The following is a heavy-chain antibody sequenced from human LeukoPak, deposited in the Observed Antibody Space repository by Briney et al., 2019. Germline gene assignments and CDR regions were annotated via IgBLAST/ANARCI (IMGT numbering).Heavy chain of an antibody. CDR2: ISAYNGNT. J-gene: IGHJ4*02. Sequence: ASVKVSCKASGYTFTSYGISWVRQAPGQGLEWMGWISAYNGNTNYAQKLQGRVTMTTDTSMSTAYMELRSLRSDDTAVYYCARDSVVVVAASLIDFDYWGQGTLVTVSS. D-gene: IGHD2-15*01. CDR3: ARDSVVVVAASLIDFDY. V-gene: IGHV1-18*01. CDR1: GYTFTSYG.